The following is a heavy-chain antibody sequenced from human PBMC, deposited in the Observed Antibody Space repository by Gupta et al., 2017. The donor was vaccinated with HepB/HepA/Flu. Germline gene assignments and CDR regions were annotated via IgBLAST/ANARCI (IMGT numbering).Heavy chain of an antibody. V-gene: IGHV3-30*18. CDR2: MSYDGNNK. CDR1: AFTFRRYG. CDR3: AKDNGRYSGYAGY. D-gene: IGHD5-12*01. J-gene: IGHJ4*02. Sequence: QVQLVESGGGVVQPGPSLSLSCAASAFTFRRYGMHWVRQAPGKGLEGVAVMSYDGNNKFYADSVKGRFTISRDNSKSTLYLQMNSLRPEDTAVYYCAKDNGRYSGYAGYWGQGTLVTVSS.